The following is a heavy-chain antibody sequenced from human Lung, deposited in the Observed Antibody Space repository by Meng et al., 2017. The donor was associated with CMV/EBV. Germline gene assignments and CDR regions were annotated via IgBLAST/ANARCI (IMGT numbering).Heavy chain of an antibody. CDR3: ARVMITFGGVIDHFDY. J-gene: IGHJ4*02. CDR1: GSVSSGSYY. V-gene: IGHV4-61*01. D-gene: IGHD3-16*02. Sequence: GSVSSGSYYWSWIRQPPGKGLEWIGYIYYSGSTNYNPSLKSRVTISVDTSKNQFSLKLSSVTAADTAVYYCARVMITFGGVIDHFDYWGQGTLVTVSS. CDR2: IYYSGST.